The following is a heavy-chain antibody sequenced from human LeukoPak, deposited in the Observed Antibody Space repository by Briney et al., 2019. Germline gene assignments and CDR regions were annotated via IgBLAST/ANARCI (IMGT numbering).Heavy chain of an antibody. V-gene: IGHV1-69*05. D-gene: IGHD4-11*01. CDR3: AVYSNPRYNWFDP. Sequence: GASVNVSCKASGGTFSSYAISWVRQAPGQGLEWMGGIIPIFGTANYAQKFQGRVTITTDESTSTAYMELSSLRSEDTAVYYCAVYSNPRYNWFDPWGQGTLVTVSS. CDR1: GGTFSSYA. J-gene: IGHJ5*02. CDR2: IIPIFGTA.